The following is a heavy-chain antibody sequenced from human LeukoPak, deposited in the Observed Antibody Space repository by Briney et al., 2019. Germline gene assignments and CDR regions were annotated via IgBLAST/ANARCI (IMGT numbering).Heavy chain of an antibody. Sequence: PGRSLRLSCTASGFTFGEDAMSSFRQAPGKGLEWLGFIRTKTNGATAEYAASVKGRFSISRDDSKSIAYLQMNSLKTEDTAVYYCARLIVVVVAASSYFDSWGQGTRVTVSS. CDR2: IRTKTNGATA. CDR3: ARLIVVVVAASSYFDS. V-gene: IGHV3-49*03. J-gene: IGHJ4*02. D-gene: IGHD2-15*01. CDR1: GFTFGEDA.